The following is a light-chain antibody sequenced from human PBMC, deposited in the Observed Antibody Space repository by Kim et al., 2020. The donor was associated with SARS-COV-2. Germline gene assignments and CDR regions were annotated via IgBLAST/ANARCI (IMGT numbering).Light chain of an antibody. Sequence: VSPGQTASVTCSGDKWGDKYACWYQQKPGQSPVLVIYQDSSRPSGIPERFSGSNSGNTATLTISGTQAMDEADYYCQAWDSSTAVFGTGTKVTVL. CDR2: QDS. CDR3: QAWDSSTAV. CDR1: KWGDKY. V-gene: IGLV3-1*01. J-gene: IGLJ1*01.